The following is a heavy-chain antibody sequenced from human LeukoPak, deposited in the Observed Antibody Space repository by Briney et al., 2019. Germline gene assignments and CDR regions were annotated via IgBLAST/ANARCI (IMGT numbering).Heavy chain of an antibody. D-gene: IGHD6-19*01. CDR3: ARGDSSGHYFDY. CDR1: GGSFSGYY. V-gene: IGHV4-34*01. CDR2: ISHSGST. J-gene: IGHJ4*02. Sequence: SETLSLTCAVYGGSFSGYYWSWIRQPPGKGLEWIGEISHSGSTNYNPSLKSRVTISVDTSKNQFSLKLSSVTAADTAVYYCARGDSSGHYFDYWGQGTLVTVSS.